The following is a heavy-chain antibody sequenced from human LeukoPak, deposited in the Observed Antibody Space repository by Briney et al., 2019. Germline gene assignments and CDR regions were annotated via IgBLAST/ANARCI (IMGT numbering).Heavy chain of an antibody. CDR2: ISWNSGSI. CDR1: GFTFDDYG. Sequence: GGSLRLSCAASGFTFDDYGMSWVRQAPGKGLEWVSGISWNSGSIGYADSVKGRFTISRDNAKNSLYLQMNSLRAEDMALYYCAKGDYYDSSGYYEDWGQGTLVTVSS. D-gene: IGHD3-22*01. CDR3: AKGDYYDSSGYYED. J-gene: IGHJ4*02. V-gene: IGHV3-9*03.